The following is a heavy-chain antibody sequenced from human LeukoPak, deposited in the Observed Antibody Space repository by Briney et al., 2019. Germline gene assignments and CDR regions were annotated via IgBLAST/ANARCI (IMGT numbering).Heavy chain of an antibody. V-gene: IGHV3-21*01. CDR3: ARDLAYGDDGL. CDR2: ISSSSSYI. Sequence: GGSLRLSCPASGFTLRTNSLNWVRQPQGKGLDWVAFISSSSSYIFYADSLKGRFTIARDNAKNSLYLQMNSLRADDTAVYYCARDLAYGDDGLWGQGTLVTVSS. D-gene: IGHD4-17*01. J-gene: IGHJ4*02. CDR1: GFTLRTNS.